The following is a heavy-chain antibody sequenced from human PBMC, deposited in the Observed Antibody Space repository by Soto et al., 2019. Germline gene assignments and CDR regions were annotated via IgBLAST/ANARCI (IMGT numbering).Heavy chain of an antibody. D-gene: IGHD4-17*01. J-gene: IGHJ5*02. Sequence: QVQLVQSGAEVKKPGSSVKVSCKASGDTFSSYAISWVRQAPGQGLEWMGGIIPIFGTANYAQTFQGRVTITGDESTSTAYMELSSLRSEDTAVYYCARRATVTKMPGWFDPWGQGSQVTVSS. CDR1: GDTFSSYA. CDR3: ARRATVTKMPGWFDP. CDR2: IIPIFGTA. V-gene: IGHV1-69*12.